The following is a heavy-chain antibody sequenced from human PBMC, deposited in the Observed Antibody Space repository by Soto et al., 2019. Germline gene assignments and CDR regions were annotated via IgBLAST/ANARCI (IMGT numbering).Heavy chain of an antibody. D-gene: IGHD2-15*01. CDR2: ISYDGSNK. V-gene: IGHV3-30*18. J-gene: IGHJ4*02. CDR3: AERVGSS. Sequence: QVQLVESGGGVVQPGRSLRLSCAASGFTFSSYGMHWVRQALGKGLEWVAVISYDGSNKYYADSVKGRFTISRDNSKNTLYLQMNSLRAEDTAVYYCAERVGSSWGQGTLVTVSS. CDR1: GFTFSSYG.